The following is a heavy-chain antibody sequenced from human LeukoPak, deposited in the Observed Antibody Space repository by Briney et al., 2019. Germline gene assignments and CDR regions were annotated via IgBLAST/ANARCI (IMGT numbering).Heavy chain of an antibody. CDR1: GYTFTSYD. V-gene: IGHV1-8*01. CDR3: ARGRGRYCSSTSCLYVRYYYDYMDV. J-gene: IGHJ6*03. Sequence: ASVKVSCKASGYTFTSYDINWVRQDTGQGLEWMGWMNPNSGNTGYAQKFQGRVTMTRNTSISTAYMELSSQRPEDTAVYYCARGRGRYCSSTSCLYVRYYYDYMDVWGKGTTVTVSS. CDR2: MNPNSGNT. D-gene: IGHD2-2*01.